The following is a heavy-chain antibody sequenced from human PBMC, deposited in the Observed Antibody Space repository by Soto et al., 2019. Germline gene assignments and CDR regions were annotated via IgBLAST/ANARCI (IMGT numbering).Heavy chain of an antibody. J-gene: IGHJ5*02. Sequence: QVQLVESGGGVVQPGRPPRLSCVASGFNFRGFGMHWVRQAPGKGLEWVAVISSDGSNKNYAESVKGRFTISRDNSKNTMYLQMSSLSAEDTAVYYCAKGEGFRFDPWGQGTLVTVSS. CDR3: AKGEGFRFDP. CDR1: GFNFRGFG. CDR2: ISSDGSNK. V-gene: IGHV3-30*18. D-gene: IGHD1-26*01.